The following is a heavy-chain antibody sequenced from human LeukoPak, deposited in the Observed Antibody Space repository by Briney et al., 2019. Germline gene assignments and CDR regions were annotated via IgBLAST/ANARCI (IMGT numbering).Heavy chain of an antibody. J-gene: IGHJ4*02. CDR1: RFTFSSYS. CDR2: ISSSNSYI. V-gene: IGHV3-21*01. D-gene: IGHD6-6*01. CDR3: ARDNRVLISSSTNFDY. Sequence: PGGSLRLSCAASRFTFSSYSMNWVRQAPGKGLEWVSSISSSNSYIYYADSVKGRFTISRDNAKNSLYMQMNSLRAEDTAVYYCARDNRVLISSSTNFDYWGQGTLVTVSS.